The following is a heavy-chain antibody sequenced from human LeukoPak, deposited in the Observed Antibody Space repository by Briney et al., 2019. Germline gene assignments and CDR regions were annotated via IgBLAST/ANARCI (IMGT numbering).Heavy chain of an antibody. J-gene: IGHJ3*02. D-gene: IGHD3-22*01. CDR2: IGNSGHRT. CDR1: GFTFSDYA. CDR3: AKDFSSGYLGDGFDI. V-gene: IGHV3-23*01. Sequence: PGGSLRLSCAASGFTFSDYAMSWVRQATGEGVEGVSGIGNSGHRTYYADSVKGRFTISRDNYRNTLYLQMNSLRVEDTALFYCAKDFSSGYLGDGFDIWGQGTMVTVSA.